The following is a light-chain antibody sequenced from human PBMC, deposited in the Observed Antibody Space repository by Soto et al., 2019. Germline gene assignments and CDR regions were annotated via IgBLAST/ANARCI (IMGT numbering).Light chain of an antibody. CDR1: QGISNY. V-gene: IGKV1-27*01. J-gene: IGKJ1*01. CDR3: QHYNSYSEA. Sequence: DIQMTQSPSSLSASVGDRVTITCRASQGISNYLAWYQQKPGKVPKVLIYVASALQSGVPSRFSGSGSGRDFTLTISTLQPEDVATYYCQHYNSYSEAFGQGTKVDIK. CDR2: VAS.